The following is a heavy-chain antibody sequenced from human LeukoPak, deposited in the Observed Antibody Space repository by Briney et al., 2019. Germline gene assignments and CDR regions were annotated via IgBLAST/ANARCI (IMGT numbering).Heavy chain of an antibody. CDR2: VSSNGGTT. V-gene: IGHV3-74*01. CDR1: GFTFSSHW. J-gene: IGHJ4*02. D-gene: IGHD4-11*01. CDR3: AGSRENSDYVPFDY. Sequence: GGSLRLSCEGSGFTFSSHWLHWVRQVPGKGPVWVAHVSSNGGTTKYADSVKGRFTVSRDNTKNTLYLFMHSLRPEDTAVYFCAGSRENSDYVPFDYWGRGTLVTVSS.